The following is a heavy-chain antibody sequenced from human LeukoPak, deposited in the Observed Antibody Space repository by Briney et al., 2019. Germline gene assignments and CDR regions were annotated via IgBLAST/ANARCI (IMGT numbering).Heavy chain of an antibody. CDR3: ATLWALSAFDI. CDR1: GFTFSSYG. Sequence: GGSLRLSCAASGFTFSSYGMHWVRQAPGKGLEWVAVVWYDGRNKNYAESVKGRFTISRDNSKNTLYLQVNSLRAEDTAVYYCATLWALSAFDIWGQGTKVTVSS. J-gene: IGHJ3*02. D-gene: IGHD3-16*01. CDR2: VWYDGRNK. V-gene: IGHV3-33*01.